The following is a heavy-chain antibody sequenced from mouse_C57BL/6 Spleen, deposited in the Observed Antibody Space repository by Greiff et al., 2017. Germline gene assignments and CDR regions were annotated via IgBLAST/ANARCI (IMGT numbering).Heavy chain of an antibody. CDR3: ARGLPGDAMDY. V-gene: IGHV5-17*01. J-gene: IGHJ4*01. D-gene: IGHD4-1*01. CDR2: ISSGSSTI. CDR1: GFTFSDYG. Sequence: EVNVVESGGGLVKPGGSLKLSCAASGFTFSDYGMHWVRQAPEKGLEWVAYISSGSSTIYYADTVKGRFTISRDNAKNTLFLQMTSLRSEDTAMYYCARGLPGDAMDYWGQGTSVTVSS.